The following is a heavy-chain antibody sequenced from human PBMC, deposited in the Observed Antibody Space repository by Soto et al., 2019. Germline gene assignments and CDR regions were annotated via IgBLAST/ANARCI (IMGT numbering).Heavy chain of an antibody. CDR1: GFTFSTYT. J-gene: IGHJ2*01. CDR2: ITDNGGGT. CDR3: VKIRALGTWRNFDL. Sequence: GGSLRLSCSASGFTFSTYTMHWVRQAPGRGLEYVSAITDNGGGTYYADSVKGRFTISRDNSKNTMYLQMSSLRAEDTAVYYCVKIRALGTWRNFDLWGRGTLVTVSS. D-gene: IGHD3-10*01. V-gene: IGHV3-64D*06.